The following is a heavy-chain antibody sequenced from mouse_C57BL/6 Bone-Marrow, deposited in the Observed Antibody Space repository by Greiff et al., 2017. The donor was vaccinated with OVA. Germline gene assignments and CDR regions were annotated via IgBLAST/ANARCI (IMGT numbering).Heavy chain of an antibody. CDR3: ARGYYGNFDY. J-gene: IGHJ2*01. D-gene: IGHD2-1*01. CDR2: IYPRSGNT. V-gene: IGHV1-81*01. CDR1: GYTFTSYG. Sequence: QVQLQQSGAELARPGASVKLSSKASGYTFTSYGISWVKQRTGQGLEWIGEIYPRSGNTYYNEKFKGKATVTADKSSSTAYMELRSLTSEDSAVYFCARGYYGNFDYWGQGTTLTVSS.